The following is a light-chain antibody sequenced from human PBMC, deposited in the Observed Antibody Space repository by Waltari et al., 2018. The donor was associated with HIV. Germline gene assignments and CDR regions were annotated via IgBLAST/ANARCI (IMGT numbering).Light chain of an antibody. V-gene: IGLV2-14*01. J-gene: IGLJ3*02. CDR1: TSDISDFNF. CDR3: SSYSARGFVV. Sequence: HSALTQPASVSGSPGQSITISCTGPTSDISDFNFVSWYQQSPGRAPKLIIFEVYSRPPGISVRFSGAKSGVTASLTISALRAEDEADYFCSSYSARGFVVFGGGTKVTVL. CDR2: EVY.